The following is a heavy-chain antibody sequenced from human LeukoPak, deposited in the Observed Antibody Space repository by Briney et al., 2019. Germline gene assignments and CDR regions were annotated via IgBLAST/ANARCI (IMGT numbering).Heavy chain of an antibody. CDR1: GGTFSSYA. CDR3: AREGSSSSPCDY. Sequence: ASVKVSCKASGGTFSSYAISWGRQPPGQGLEWMGGIIPIFGPANYAQKFQGRVTITADESTSTAYMELSSLRSEDTAVYYCAREGSSSSPCDYWGQGTLVTVSS. J-gene: IGHJ4*02. CDR2: IIPIFGPA. V-gene: IGHV1-69*13. D-gene: IGHD6-6*01.